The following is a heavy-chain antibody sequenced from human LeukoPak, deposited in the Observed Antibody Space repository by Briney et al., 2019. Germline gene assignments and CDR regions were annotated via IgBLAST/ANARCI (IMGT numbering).Heavy chain of an antibody. J-gene: IGHJ4*02. V-gene: IGHV3-7*01. D-gene: IGHD1-1*01. Sequence: PGGSLRLSCAASGFTFSSYWMSWVRQAPGKGLEWVANIKQDGSEKYYVDSAKGRFTISRDNAKNSLYLQMNSLRAEDTAVYYCASYGGPYGTGYYFDYWGQGTLVTVSS. CDR2: IKQDGSEK. CDR3: ASYGGPYGTGYYFDY. CDR1: GFTFSSYW.